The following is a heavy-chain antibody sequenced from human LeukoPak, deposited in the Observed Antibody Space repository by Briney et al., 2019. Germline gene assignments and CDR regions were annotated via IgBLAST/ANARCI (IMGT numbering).Heavy chain of an antibody. CDR3: AREYYDSSGIKYAFNN. D-gene: IGHD3-22*01. J-gene: IGHJ3*02. CDR2: IDPDSGGA. V-gene: IGHV1-2*02. Sequence: GSVKVSCKASGYTFIGYYIHWVRQAPGQGLEWMGCIDPDSGGAKYAQKFQGRVTMTRDTSISTAYMELSRLRSDDTAVYYCAREYYDSSGIKYAFNNWGQGTTVTVSS. CDR1: GYTFIGYY.